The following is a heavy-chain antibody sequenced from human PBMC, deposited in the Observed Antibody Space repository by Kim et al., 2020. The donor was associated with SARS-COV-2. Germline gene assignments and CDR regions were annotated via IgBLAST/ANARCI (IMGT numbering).Heavy chain of an antibody. J-gene: IGHJ6*02. D-gene: IGHD3-16*01. V-gene: IGHV4-34*01. CDR3: ARGRAGVVPAPVLGLGPFYDYDAMDL. CDR2: INHSGST. Sequence: SETLSLTCAVYGGSFSDYNWSWIRQPPGKGLEWIGEINHSGSTRHSPSLKSRVSISVDTSKSQFSLRLKAMTAADTAVYYCARGRAGVVPAPVLGLGPFYDYDAMDLWGQGTAVAV. CDR1: GGSFSDYN.